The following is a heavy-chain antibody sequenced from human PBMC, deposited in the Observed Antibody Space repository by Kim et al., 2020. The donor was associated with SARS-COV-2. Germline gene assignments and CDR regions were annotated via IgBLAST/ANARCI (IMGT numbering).Heavy chain of an antibody. J-gene: IGHJ3*02. CDR2: IYYSGST. V-gene: IGHV4-31*03. D-gene: IGHD3-3*01. Sequence: SETLSLTCTVSGGSISSGGYYWSWIRQHPGKGREWIGYIYYSGSTYYNPSLKSRVTISVDTSKNQFSLKLSSVTAADTAVYYCARAGRRRITIFGVVGAFDIWGQGTMVTVSS. CDR1: GGSISSGGYY. CDR3: ARAGRRRITIFGVVGAFDI.